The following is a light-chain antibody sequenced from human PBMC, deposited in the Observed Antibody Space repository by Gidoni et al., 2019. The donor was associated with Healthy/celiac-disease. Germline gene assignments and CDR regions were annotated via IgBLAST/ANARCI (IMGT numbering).Light chain of an antibody. CDR3: QQYGSSSWT. CDR1: QSVSSSY. Sequence: DIVLTQSPGTLSWSPGERDTLSCRASQSVSSSYLAWYQQKPGQAPRLLIYGASSRATGIPDRFSGSGSGTDFTLTISRLEPEDVAVYYCQQYGSSSWTFGQGTKVEIK. V-gene: IGKV3-20*01. J-gene: IGKJ1*01. CDR2: GAS.